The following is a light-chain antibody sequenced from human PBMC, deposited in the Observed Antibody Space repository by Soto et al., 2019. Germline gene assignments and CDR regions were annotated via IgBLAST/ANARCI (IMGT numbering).Light chain of an antibody. CDR2: GAS. CDR1: QSVSSSY. CDR3: QQYCSTPWT. Sequence: IVLTQSPGILSLSPGERATLSCRASQSVSSSYLAWYQQKPGQAPRLLIYGASSRATGIPDRFSGSGSGTDFTLTISRLEPEDFAVYYCQQYCSTPWTFGQGTKVEIK. J-gene: IGKJ1*01. V-gene: IGKV3-20*01.